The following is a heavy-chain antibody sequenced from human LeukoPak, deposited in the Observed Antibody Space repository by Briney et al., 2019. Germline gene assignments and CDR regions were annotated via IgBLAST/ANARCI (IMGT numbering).Heavy chain of an antibody. D-gene: IGHD1-1*01. Sequence: PGGSLRLSCAASGFTFSKYAMSWVRQAPGKGLEGVSAISGSGGSTYYADSVKGRLTISRDNSKNTLYLQMNSLRAEDTAVYYCAKGSKASGEHYYMDVWGKGTTVTVSS. CDR3: AKGSKASGEHYYMDV. CDR1: GFTFSKYA. V-gene: IGHV3-23*01. J-gene: IGHJ6*03. CDR2: ISGSGGST.